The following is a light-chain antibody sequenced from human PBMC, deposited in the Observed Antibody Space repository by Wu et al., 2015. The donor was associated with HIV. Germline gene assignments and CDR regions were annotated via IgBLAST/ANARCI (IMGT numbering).Light chain of an antibody. Sequence: EIVLTQSPDTLSLSPGDRATLSCRPSQSISGTYLAWYQQKPGQAPRLLVYATSNRATGIPDRISGSGSGTLFTLTISRLEPEDSAVYFCQQYVSSPTFGQGTRLEIK. CDR1: QSISGTY. CDR3: QQYVSSPT. CDR2: ATS. J-gene: IGKJ5*01. V-gene: IGKV3-20*01.